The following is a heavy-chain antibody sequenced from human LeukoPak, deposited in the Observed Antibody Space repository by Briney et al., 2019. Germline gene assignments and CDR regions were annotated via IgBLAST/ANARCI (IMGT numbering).Heavy chain of an antibody. V-gene: IGHV3-7*01. CDR3: ARGLEALEWTTDYYYYGMDV. Sequence: GGYLRLSCAASGFTFSSYWMSWVRQAPGKGLEWVANIKQDGSEKYYVDSVKGRFTISRDNAKNSLYLQMNSLRAEDTAVYYCARGLEALEWTTDYYYYGMDVWGQGTTVTVSS. CDR2: IKQDGSEK. CDR1: GFTFSSYW. J-gene: IGHJ6*02. D-gene: IGHD3-3*01.